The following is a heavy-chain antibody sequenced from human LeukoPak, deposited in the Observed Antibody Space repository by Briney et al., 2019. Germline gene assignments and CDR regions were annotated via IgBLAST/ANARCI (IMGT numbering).Heavy chain of an antibody. D-gene: IGHD3-22*01. CDR3: ARDRNPDYDSRGYFDY. V-gene: IGHV1-69*05. CDR1: GGTFSSYA. J-gene: IGHJ4*02. Sequence: SVKVSCKASGGTFSSYAISWVRQAPGQGLEWMGGIIPIFGTANYAQKFQGRVTITTDESTSTAYMELSSLRSEDTAVYYCARDRNPDYDSRGYFDYWGQGTLVTVSS. CDR2: IIPIFGTA.